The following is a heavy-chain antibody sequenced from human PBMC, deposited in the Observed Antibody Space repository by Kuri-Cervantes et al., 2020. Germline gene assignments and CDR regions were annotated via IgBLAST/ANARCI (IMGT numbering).Heavy chain of an antibody. CDR3: AREIDYGDYGWFDS. D-gene: IGHD4-17*01. Sequence: SETLSLTCTVSGGSVSSGSYYWSWIRQPPGKGLEWIGYIYYSGSTNYNPSLKSRATISVDSSKNQFSLNLSSVTAADTAVYYCAREIDYGDYGWFDSWGQGTLVTVSS. CDR2: IYYSGST. J-gene: IGHJ5*01. CDR1: GGSVSSGSYY. V-gene: IGHV4-61*01.